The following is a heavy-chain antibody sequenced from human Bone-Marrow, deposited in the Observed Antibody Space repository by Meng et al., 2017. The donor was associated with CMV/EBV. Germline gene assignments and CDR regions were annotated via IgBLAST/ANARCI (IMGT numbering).Heavy chain of an antibody. J-gene: IGHJ4*02. CDR2: INSDGSRT. CDR1: GFTFNSYW. Sequence: GGSLRLSCAASGFTFNSYWMHWVRQAPGKGLVWVSRINSDGSRTDYADSVKGRFTISRDNAKNTLYLQMNSLRAEDTAVYYCVRHRADFYFDYWGQGTLVTVSS. CDR3: VRHRADFYFDY. V-gene: IGHV3-74*01. D-gene: IGHD2-21*02.